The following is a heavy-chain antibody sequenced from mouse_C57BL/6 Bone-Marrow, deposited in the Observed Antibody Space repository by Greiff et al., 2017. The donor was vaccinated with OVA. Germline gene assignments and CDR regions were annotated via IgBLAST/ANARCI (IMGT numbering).Heavy chain of an antibody. Sequence: QVQLQQPGAELVRPGTSVKLSCKASGYTFTSYWMHWVKQRPGQGLEWIGVIDPSDSYTNYNQQFKGKATLTVDTSSSTTYMQLSSLTSEDSAVYYCARSPDGYSDYWGQGTTLTVSS. D-gene: IGHD2-3*01. CDR3: ARSPDGYSDY. CDR2: IDPSDSYT. CDR1: GYTFTSYW. V-gene: IGHV1-59*01. J-gene: IGHJ2*01.